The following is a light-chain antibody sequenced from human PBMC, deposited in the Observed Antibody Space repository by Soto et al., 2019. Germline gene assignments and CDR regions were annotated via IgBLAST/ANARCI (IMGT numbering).Light chain of an antibody. Sequence: ESMLTQSPGTLSLSPGDRATLFCRTSQTIANKYLTWYQQKPGQAPRLLIYGASIRATGVPDRFTGSGSGTGFTLTISRLEPEDFAVYYCQQFGTSPPAFTFGQGIKLEI. CDR3: QQFGTSPPAFT. J-gene: IGKJ2*01. V-gene: IGKV3-20*01. CDR2: GAS. CDR1: QTIANKY.